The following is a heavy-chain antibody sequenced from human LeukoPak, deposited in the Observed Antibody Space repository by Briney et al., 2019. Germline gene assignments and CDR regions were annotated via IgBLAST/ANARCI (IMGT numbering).Heavy chain of an antibody. V-gene: IGHV1-2*06. CDR1: GGTFSSYA. CDR2: INPNSGGT. Sequence: ASVKVSCKASGGTFSSYAISWVRQAPGQGLEWMGRINPNSGGTNYAQKFQGRVTMTRDTSINTAYMELSRLRSDDTAVYYCARDPWGGDIVVPAAIHDPWGQGTLVTVSS. D-gene: IGHD2-2*01. J-gene: IGHJ5*02. CDR3: ARDPWGGDIVVPAAIHDP.